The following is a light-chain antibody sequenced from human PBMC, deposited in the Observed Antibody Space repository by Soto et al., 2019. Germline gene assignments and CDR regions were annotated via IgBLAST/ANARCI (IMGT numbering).Light chain of an antibody. CDR2: AAS. CDR1: QGISSY. V-gene: IGKV1-9*01. J-gene: IGKJ1*01. CDR3: QHYNSYSEA. Sequence: TQLTQSPSSLSASVGDRVTITCRASQGISSYLAWFQQKPGKAPKLLIYAASTLQSGVPSRFSGSGSETDFTLSISSLQPDDFATYYCQHYNSYSEAFGQGTKVDIK.